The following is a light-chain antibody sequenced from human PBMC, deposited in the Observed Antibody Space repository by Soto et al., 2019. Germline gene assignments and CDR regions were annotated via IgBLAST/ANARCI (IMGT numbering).Light chain of an antibody. CDR3: QSYDASLSGGV. V-gene: IGLV1-40*01. CDR1: DSNIGANLV. CDR2: GTS. Sequence: QTVVTQPPSVSGAPGQRVTITCSGSDSNIGANLVVYWYRQLPGTAPKVLIYGTSNRPSGVPDRFSGFKSGTSASLVITGLQAEDEGDYYCQSYDASLSGGVFGGGTKVTVL. J-gene: IGLJ3*02.